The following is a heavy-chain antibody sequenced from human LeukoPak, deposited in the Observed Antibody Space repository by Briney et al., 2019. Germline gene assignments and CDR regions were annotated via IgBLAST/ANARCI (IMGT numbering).Heavy chain of an antibody. CDR1: GGSISSYY. Sequence: SETLSLTCTVSGGSISSYYWSWIRQPPRKGLEWIGYIYYSGSTNYNPSLKSRVTISVDTSKNQFSLKLSSVTAADTAVYYCASGDSSSWPDYYYYGMDVWGQGTTVTVSS. J-gene: IGHJ6*02. CDR3: ASGDSSSWPDYYYYGMDV. D-gene: IGHD6-13*01. CDR2: IYYSGST. V-gene: IGHV4-59*01.